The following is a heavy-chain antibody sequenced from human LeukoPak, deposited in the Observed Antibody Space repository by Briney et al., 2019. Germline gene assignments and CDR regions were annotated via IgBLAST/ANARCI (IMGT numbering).Heavy chain of an antibody. Sequence: GGSLRLSCAVSGFTFSNAWMSWVRQAPGKGLEWVGRIKSKTDGGTTDYAAPVKGRFTISRDDSKNTLYLQMNSLKTEDTAVYYCTTVWYYGSGSDWFDPWGQGTLVTVSS. CDR3: TTVWYYGSGSDWFDP. D-gene: IGHD3-10*01. V-gene: IGHV3-15*01. J-gene: IGHJ5*02. CDR1: GFTFSNAW. CDR2: IKSKTDGGTT.